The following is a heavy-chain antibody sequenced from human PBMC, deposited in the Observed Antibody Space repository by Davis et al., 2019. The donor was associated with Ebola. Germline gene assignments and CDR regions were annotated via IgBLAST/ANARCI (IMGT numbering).Heavy chain of an antibody. CDR2: IYSGGST. CDR3: ARDLRAKIFGVVIMY. D-gene: IGHD3-3*01. V-gene: IGHV3-53*05. Sequence: GSLKISCAASGFTVSSNYMSWVRQAPGKGLEWVSVIYSGGSTYYADSVKGRFTISRDNSKNTLYLQMTSLRAEDTAVYYCARDLRAKIFGVVIMYWGQGTLVTVSS. CDR1: GFTVSSNY. J-gene: IGHJ4*02.